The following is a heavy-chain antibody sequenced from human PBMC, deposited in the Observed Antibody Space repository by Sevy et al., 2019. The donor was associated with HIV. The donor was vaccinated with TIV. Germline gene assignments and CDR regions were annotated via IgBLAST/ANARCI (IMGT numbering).Heavy chain of an antibody. D-gene: IGHD1-26*01. V-gene: IGHV3-49*04. CDR1: GFTFGDYC. Sequence: GGSLRLSCATSGFTFGDYCMSWVRQAPGKGLQWISFFKSKAHGGTAENAASVKDRFTSSRDDSKGIVYLQMNNLKTEDTAVYFCTRWSGSQSIFDYWGQRTLVTVSS. CDR3: TRWSGSQSIFDY. CDR2: FKSKAHGGTA. J-gene: IGHJ4*02.